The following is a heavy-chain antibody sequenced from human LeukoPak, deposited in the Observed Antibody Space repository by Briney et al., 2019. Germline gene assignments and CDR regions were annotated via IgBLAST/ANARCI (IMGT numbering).Heavy chain of an antibody. Sequence: SETLSLTCTVSGGSISRSTYSWAWIRQPPGKGLEWIGNIYYSGTTYYNPSLKSRVTVSVDTSKNQFSLKLSSVTAADTAVYYCARVSFENWFDPWVQGTLVTVSS. D-gene: IGHD3-16*01. J-gene: IGHJ5*02. CDR3: ARVSFENWFDP. V-gene: IGHV4-39*07. CDR2: IYYSGTT. CDR1: GGSISRSTYS.